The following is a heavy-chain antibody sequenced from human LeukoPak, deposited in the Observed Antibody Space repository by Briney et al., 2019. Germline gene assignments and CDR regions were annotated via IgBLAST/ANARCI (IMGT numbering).Heavy chain of an antibody. CDR1: GFTFSSYS. D-gene: IGHD6-6*01. J-gene: IGHJ4*02. CDR2: ISSSSSTI. Sequence: GGSLRLSCAASGFTFSSYSMNWVRQAPGKGLEWVSYISSSSSTIYYADSVKGRFTISRDNAKNSLYLQMNSLRAEDTAVYYCAKDDDSSSDYWGQGTLVTVSS. CDR3: AKDDDSSSDY. V-gene: IGHV3-48*04.